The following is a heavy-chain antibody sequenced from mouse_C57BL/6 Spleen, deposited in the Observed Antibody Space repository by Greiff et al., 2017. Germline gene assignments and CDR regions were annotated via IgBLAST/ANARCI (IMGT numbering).Heavy chain of an antibody. CDR1: GYSFTSYY. CDR2: IYPGSGNT. Sequence: VQLQQSGPELVKPGASVKISCKASGYSFTSYYIHWVKQRPGQGLEWIGWIYPGSGNTKYNEKFKGKATLTADTSSSTAYMQRSSLTSEDSAVYYCARSGYSNYDYWGQGTTLTVSS. V-gene: IGHV1-66*01. CDR3: ARSGYSNYDY. J-gene: IGHJ2*01. D-gene: IGHD2-5*01.